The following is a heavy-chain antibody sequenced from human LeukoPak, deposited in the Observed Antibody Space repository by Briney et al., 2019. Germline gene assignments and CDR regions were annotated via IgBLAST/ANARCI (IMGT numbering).Heavy chain of an antibody. CDR3: ARGSAKIFGVVILDFDY. D-gene: IGHD3-3*01. Sequence: GGSLRLSCAASGFTFSSYGMHWVRQAPGKGLEWVAFIRYDGSNKYYADSVKGRFTISRDNSKNTLYLQMNSLRAEDTAVYYCARGSAKIFGVVILDFDYWGQGTLVTVSS. CDR2: IRYDGSNK. J-gene: IGHJ4*02. CDR1: GFTFSSYG. V-gene: IGHV3-30*02.